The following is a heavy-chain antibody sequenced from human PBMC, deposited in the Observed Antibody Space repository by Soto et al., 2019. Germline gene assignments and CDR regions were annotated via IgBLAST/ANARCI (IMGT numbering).Heavy chain of an antibody. CDR1: GFTFSDYY. V-gene: IGHV3-11*01. J-gene: IGHJ4*02. Sequence: QVQLVESGGGLVEPGGSLRLSCAASGFTFSDYYMSWIRQAPGKGLEWVSYITNIDSTIKYADSVKGRFTISRDNAKNSLYLQMNSLRAEDTAVYYCARRGYSYAFDYWGQGALVTISS. CDR3: ARRGYSYAFDY. D-gene: IGHD5-18*01. CDR2: ITNIDSTI.